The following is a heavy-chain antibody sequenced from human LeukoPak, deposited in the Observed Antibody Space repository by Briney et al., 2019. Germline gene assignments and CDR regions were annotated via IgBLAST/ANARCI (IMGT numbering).Heavy chain of an antibody. V-gene: IGHV4-34*01. CDR1: GGSFSGYY. D-gene: IGHD3-10*01. CDR2: INHSGST. J-gene: IGHJ4*02. CDR3: ARGRGRITMVRGVTN. Sequence: SETLSLTCAVYGGSFSGYYWSWIRQPPGKGLEWIGEINHSGSTNYNPSLKSRVTISVDTSKSQFSVKLSSVTAADTAVYYCARGRGRITMVRGVTNWGQGTLVTVSS.